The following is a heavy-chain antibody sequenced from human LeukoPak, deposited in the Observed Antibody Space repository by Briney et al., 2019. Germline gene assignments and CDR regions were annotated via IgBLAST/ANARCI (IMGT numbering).Heavy chain of an antibody. CDR1: GFTFSNAW. D-gene: IGHD5-12*01. Sequence: PGGSLRLSCAASGFTFSNAWMSWVRQAPGKGLEWVSAISGSGGNTYYADSVKGRFTISRDNSKNTLYLQINSLRAEDTAIYYCAKGQRFQYNWFDPWGQGTLVTVSS. CDR2: ISGSGGNT. V-gene: IGHV3-23*01. J-gene: IGHJ5*02. CDR3: AKGQRFQYNWFDP.